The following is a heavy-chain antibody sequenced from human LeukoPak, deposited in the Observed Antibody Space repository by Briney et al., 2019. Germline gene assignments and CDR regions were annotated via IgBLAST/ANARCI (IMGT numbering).Heavy chain of an antibody. CDR1: GNYW. V-gene: IGHV3-74*01. Sequence: PGGSLRLSCAASGNYWMQWVRQVPGKGLVWVSHITSDGSWTSYADSVKGRFTISKDNAKNTVYLQMNSLRAEDTAAYYCVSFYETYWGRGTLVTVSS. CDR3: VSFYETY. CDR2: ITSDGSWT. D-gene: IGHD2/OR15-2a*01. J-gene: IGHJ4*02.